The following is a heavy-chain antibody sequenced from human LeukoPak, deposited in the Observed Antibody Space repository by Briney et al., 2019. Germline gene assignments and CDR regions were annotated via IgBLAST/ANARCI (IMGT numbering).Heavy chain of an antibody. J-gene: IGHJ4*02. CDR2: LNLDGSDK. CDR3: AKGKRYPDY. D-gene: IGHD1-1*01. Sequence: GGSLRLSCVVSGFTFSESWMSWVRQAPGKGLGWVASLNLDGSDKYYVDSVKGRFTIPRDNAKNSLYLQMDSLRVEDTAVYYCAKGKRYPDYWGQGTLVTVSS. V-gene: IGHV3-7*03. CDR1: GFTFSESW.